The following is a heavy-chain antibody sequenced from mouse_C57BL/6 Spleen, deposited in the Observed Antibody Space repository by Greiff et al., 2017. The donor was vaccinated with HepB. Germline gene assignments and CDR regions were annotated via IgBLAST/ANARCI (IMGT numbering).Heavy chain of an antibody. CDR3: ARSGYGSSYGDFDY. V-gene: IGHV1-39*01. CDR1: GYSFTDYN. J-gene: IGHJ2*01. D-gene: IGHD1-1*01. CDR2: INPNYGTT. Sequence: VQLKQSGPELVKPGASVKISCKASGYSFTDYNMNWVKQSNGKSLEWIGVINPNYGTTSYNQKFKGKATLTVDQSSSTAYMQLNSLTSEDSAVYYCARSGYGSSYGDFDYWGQGTTLTVSS.